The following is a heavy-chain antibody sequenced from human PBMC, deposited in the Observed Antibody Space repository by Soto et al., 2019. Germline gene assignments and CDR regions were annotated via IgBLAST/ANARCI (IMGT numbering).Heavy chain of an antibody. V-gene: IGHV3-15*01. J-gene: IGHJ3*02. D-gene: IGHD6-13*01. Sequence: GGSLRLSCAASGFTFSNAWMSWVRQAPGKGLEWVGRIKSKTDGGTTDYAAPVKGRFTISRDDSKNTLYLQMNSLKTEDTAVYYCTTKEGIAAAGDAFDIWGQGTMVTVSS. CDR2: IKSKTDGGTT. CDR3: TTKEGIAAAGDAFDI. CDR1: GFTFSNAW.